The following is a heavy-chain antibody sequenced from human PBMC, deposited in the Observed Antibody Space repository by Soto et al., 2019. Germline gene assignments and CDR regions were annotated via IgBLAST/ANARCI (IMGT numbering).Heavy chain of an antibody. CDR3: AAEAAADPPSISDFDY. CDR1: GGTFSSYT. Sequence: ASVKVSCKASGGTFSSYTISWVRQAPGQGLEWMGRIIPILGIANYAQKFQGRVTVTADKSTSTAYMELSSLRSEDTAVDYCAAEAAADPPSISDFDYWGQGTLVTVSS. D-gene: IGHD6-13*01. V-gene: IGHV1-69*02. J-gene: IGHJ4*02. CDR2: IIPILGIA.